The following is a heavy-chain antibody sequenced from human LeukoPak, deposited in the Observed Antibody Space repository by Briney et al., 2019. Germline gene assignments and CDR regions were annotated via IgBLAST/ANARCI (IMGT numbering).Heavy chain of an antibody. D-gene: IGHD3-10*01. J-gene: IGHJ4*02. V-gene: IGHV3-33*01. Sequence: GGSLRLSWAASGFAFSSYGMHWVRQAPGKGLEWVAAIWYDGSNQYYADSVKGRFTISRDNSKNTLYLQMNSLRAEDTAVYYCVRGPYGSGSYRWGQGTLVTVSA. CDR2: IWYDGSNQ. CDR1: GFAFSSYG. CDR3: VRGPYGSGSYR.